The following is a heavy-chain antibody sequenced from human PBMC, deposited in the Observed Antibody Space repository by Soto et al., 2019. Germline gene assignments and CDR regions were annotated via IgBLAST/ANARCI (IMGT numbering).Heavy chain of an antibody. CDR1: GGTFSSYT. CDR3: AKSRHIVVVPAAIGYFDY. J-gene: IGHJ4*02. D-gene: IGHD2-2*01. Sequence: QVQLVQSGAEVKKPGSSVKVSCKASGGTFSSYTISWVRQAPGQGLEWMGRIIPILGIANYAQKFQGRVTITADKSTSTAYMELSSLRSEDTVVYYCAKSRHIVVVPAAIGYFDYWGQGTLVTVSS. CDR2: IIPILGIA. V-gene: IGHV1-69*02.